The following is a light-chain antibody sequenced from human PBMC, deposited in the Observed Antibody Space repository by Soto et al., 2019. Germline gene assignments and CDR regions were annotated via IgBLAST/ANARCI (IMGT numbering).Light chain of an antibody. CDR3: AAWDGSLNGVV. J-gene: IGLJ2*01. Sequence: QAVVTQPPSVSEAPRQRVTISCSGSSSNIGNNAVNWYQQLPGKAPKLLIYYNDLLPSGVSDRFSGSKSGTSASLAISGLQSEDEADYYCAAWDGSLNGVVFGGGTQLTVL. CDR2: YND. V-gene: IGLV1-36*01. CDR1: SSNIGNNA.